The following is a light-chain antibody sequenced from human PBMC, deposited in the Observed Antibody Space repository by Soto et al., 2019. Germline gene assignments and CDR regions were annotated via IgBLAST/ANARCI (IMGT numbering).Light chain of an antibody. J-gene: IGLJ3*02. Sequence: QSALTQPASVSGSPGQSITISCTGTSRDIGHYNYVSWFQQHPGKAPKLMIYEVTKRPSGVSNRFSGSKSGNTASLTISGRQQADEADYYCSSFPASNPLVFAGGTKLTVL. CDR1: SRDIGHYNY. CDR2: EVT. V-gene: IGLV2-14*01. CDR3: SSFPASNPLV.